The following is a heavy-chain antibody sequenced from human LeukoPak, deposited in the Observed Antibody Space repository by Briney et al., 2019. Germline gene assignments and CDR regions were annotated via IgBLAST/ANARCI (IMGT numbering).Heavy chain of an antibody. Sequence: PGGSLRLSCAASGFTFDDYAMPWVRHAPGKGLEWVSGISWNSGSIGYADSVKGRFTISRDNAKNSLYLQMNSLRAEDTALYYCAKGPLVYYDSSGYAFDYWGQGTLVTVSS. CDR2: ISWNSGSI. D-gene: IGHD3-22*01. J-gene: IGHJ4*02. V-gene: IGHV3-9*01. CDR1: GFTFDDYA. CDR3: AKGPLVYYDSSGYAFDY.